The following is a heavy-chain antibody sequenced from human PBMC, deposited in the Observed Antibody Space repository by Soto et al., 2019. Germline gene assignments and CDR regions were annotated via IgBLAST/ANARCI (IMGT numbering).Heavy chain of an antibody. CDR2: IIPIFNST. V-gene: IGHV1-69*06. D-gene: IGHD2-2*02. CDR1: GSRFSNYV. J-gene: IGHJ4*02. Sequence: ASVKVSCKVSGSRFSNYVISWVRQAPGHGLEWLGRIIPIFNSTKYAQSFQGRVTITADKSTSTASLELSSLRSDDTAVYYCAREGRGKKAGYNGLVSLGYWGQGTLGTVS. CDR3: AREGRGKKAGYNGLVSLGY.